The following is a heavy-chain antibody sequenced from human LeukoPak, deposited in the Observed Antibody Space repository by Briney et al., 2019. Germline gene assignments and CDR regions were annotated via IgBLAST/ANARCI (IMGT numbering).Heavy chain of an antibody. Sequence: PGGSLRLSCAASGFSFSSYNMNWVRQVPGKGLEWVSCIDSISSYVYYTDSVQGRFTISRDNAKSSLYLQMNSLRAEDTAVYYCARISSDSISYYDHWGQGTLVTVSS. V-gene: IGHV3-21*01. CDR1: GFSFSSYN. J-gene: IGHJ4*02. CDR3: ARISSDSISYYDH. D-gene: IGHD3-22*01. CDR2: IDSISSYV.